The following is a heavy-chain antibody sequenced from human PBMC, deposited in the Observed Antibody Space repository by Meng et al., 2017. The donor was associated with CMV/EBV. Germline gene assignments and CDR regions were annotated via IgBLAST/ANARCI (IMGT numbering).Heavy chain of an antibody. J-gene: IGHJ6*02. CDR2: ISYDGSNK. CDR3: ARGSHYYYYGMDV. CDR1: GFTFSSYA. Sequence: GRSLRPSCAASGFTFSSYAMHWVRQAPGKGLEWVAVISYDGSNKYYADSVKGRFTISRDNSKNTLYLQMNSLRAEDTAVYYCARGSHYYYYGMDVWGQGTTVTVSS. V-gene: IGHV3-30*04.